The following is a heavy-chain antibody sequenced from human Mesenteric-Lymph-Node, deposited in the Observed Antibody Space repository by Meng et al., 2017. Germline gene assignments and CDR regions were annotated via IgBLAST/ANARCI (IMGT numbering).Heavy chain of an antibody. CDR3: ARLRGGYDFDY. V-gene: IGHV3-48*03. CDR2: ISSSGSTI. Sequence: GESLKISCAASGFTFSSYEMNWVRQAPGKGLEWVSYISSSGSTIYYADSVKGRFTISRDNAKKSLDLEMNSLRAEDTAVYYCARLRGGYDFDYWGQGTLVTVSS. CDR1: GFTFSSYE. J-gene: IGHJ4*02. D-gene: IGHD5-12*01.